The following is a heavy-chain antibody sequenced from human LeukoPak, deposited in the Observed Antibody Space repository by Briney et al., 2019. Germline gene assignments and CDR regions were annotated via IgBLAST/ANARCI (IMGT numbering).Heavy chain of an antibody. CDR1: GYTFTGYY. D-gene: IGHD6-13*01. J-gene: IGHJ6*03. CDR2: INPNSGGT. CDR3: VRVDCFSSSWRRDCYYMDV. V-gene: IGHV1-2*02. Sequence: GASVKVSCKASGYTFTGYYMHWVRQAPGQGLEWMGWINPNSGGTNYAQKFQGRVTMTRDTSISTAYMELSRLRSDDTAVYYCVRVDCFSSSWRRDCYYMDVWGKGTTVTVSS.